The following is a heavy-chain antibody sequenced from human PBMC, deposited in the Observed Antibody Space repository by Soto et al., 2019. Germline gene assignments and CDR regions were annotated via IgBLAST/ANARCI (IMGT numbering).Heavy chain of an antibody. CDR1: GFTLSTYI. J-gene: IGHJ4*02. D-gene: IGHD4-17*01. Sequence: QVQLVESGGGVVQPGRSLRLSCVASGFTLSTYIMHWVRQAPGKGLEWVAVISYDGSNKYYADSVKGRFTISRDNSKNTLYLQMNSLRAEDTAVYYCARVSLEYGDYSEIDFWGQGTLVTVSS. CDR3: ARVSLEYGDYSEIDF. V-gene: IGHV3-30-3*01. CDR2: ISYDGSNK.